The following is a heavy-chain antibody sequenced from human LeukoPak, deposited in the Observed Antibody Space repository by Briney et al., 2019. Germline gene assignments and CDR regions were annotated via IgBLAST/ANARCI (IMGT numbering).Heavy chain of an antibody. CDR3: ARGLWGSAYDAFDI. Sequence: GGSLRLSCAASGFTFSSYSMNWVRQAPGKGLEWVSSISSSSSYIYYADSVKGRFTISRDNAKNSLYLQMNSLRAEDTAVYYCARGLWGSAYDAFDIWGQGTMVTVSS. V-gene: IGHV3-21*01. J-gene: IGHJ3*02. D-gene: IGHD3-16*01. CDR2: ISSSSSYI. CDR1: GFTFSSYS.